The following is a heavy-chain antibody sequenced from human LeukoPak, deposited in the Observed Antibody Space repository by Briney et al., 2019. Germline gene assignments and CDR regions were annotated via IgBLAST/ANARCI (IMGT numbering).Heavy chain of an antibody. D-gene: IGHD3-10*01. V-gene: IGHV3-23*01. CDR3: AKINYYGSGSYGYRYYFDY. J-gene: IGHJ4*02. CDR2: ISGSGGST. Sequence: PGGSLRLSCAASGFTFSSYAMSWVRQAPGKGLEWVSAISGSGGSTYYADSVKGWFTISRDNSKNTLYLQMNSLRAEDTAVYYCAKINYYGSGSYGYRYYFDYWGQGTLVTVSS. CDR1: GFTFSSYA.